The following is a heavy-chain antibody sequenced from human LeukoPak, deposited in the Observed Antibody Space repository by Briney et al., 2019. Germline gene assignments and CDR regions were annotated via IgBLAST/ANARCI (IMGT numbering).Heavy chain of an antibody. Sequence: PSETLSLTCAVYGAPFSGYWWYWIRQPPGKGLEWIGEINHSRITNYNPSPKSRVSISVDTSKNQFSLKLSSVTAADTAVYYCVTTSGHWGQGTLVTVSS. CDR1: GAPFSGYW. V-gene: IGHV4-34*01. CDR2: INHSRIT. CDR3: VTTSGH. J-gene: IGHJ4*02.